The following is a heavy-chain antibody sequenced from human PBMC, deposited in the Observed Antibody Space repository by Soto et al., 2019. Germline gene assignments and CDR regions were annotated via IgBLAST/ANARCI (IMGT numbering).Heavy chain of an antibody. D-gene: IGHD6-13*01. J-gene: IGHJ1*01. CDR1: GYTFTSYG. V-gene: IGHV1-18*01. Sequence: ASVKVSCKASGYTFTSYGISWVRQAPGQGLEWMGWISAYNGNTNYAQKLQGRVTMTTDTSTSTAYMELRSLRSEDTAVYYCATVGFVAAAIAEYFEHWGQGTLVNVSS. CDR3: ATVGFVAAAIAEYFEH. CDR2: ISAYNGNT.